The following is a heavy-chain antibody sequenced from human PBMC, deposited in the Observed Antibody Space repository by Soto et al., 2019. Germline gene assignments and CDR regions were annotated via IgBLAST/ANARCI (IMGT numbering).Heavy chain of an antibody. CDR3: ARDSKRGMVRGVYYYYGMDV. CDR1: GFTVSSNY. D-gene: IGHD3-10*01. J-gene: IGHJ6*02. CDR2: IYSGGST. V-gene: IGHV3-53*01. Sequence: EVQLVESGGGLIQPGGSLRLSCAASGFTVSSNYMSWVRQAPGKGLEWVSVIYSGGSTYYADSVKGRFNISRDNSKNTPYLQMNSLRAEDTAVYYCARDSKRGMVRGVYYYYGMDVWGQETTVTVSS.